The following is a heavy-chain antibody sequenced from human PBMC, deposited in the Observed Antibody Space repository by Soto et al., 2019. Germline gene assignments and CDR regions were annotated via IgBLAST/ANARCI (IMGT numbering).Heavy chain of an antibody. Sequence: SETLSLTCTVSGGSISSSSYYLGWIRQPPGKGLEWIGSIYYSGSTYYNPSLKSRVTISVDTSKNQFSLKLSSVTAADTAVYYCARHYREYFDYWGQGTLVTVSS. CDR1: GGSISSSSYY. J-gene: IGHJ4*02. CDR3: ARHYREYFDY. CDR2: IYYSGST. D-gene: IGHD4-4*01. V-gene: IGHV4-39*01.